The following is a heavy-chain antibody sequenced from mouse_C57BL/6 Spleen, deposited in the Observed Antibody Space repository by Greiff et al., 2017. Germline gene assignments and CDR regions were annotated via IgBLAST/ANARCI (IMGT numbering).Heavy chain of an antibody. CDR1: GYTFTSYW. Sequence: QVQLQQSGAELVKPGASVKLSCKASGYTFTSYWMHWVKQRPGQGLEWIGMIHPNSGSTNYNEKFKSKAKLTVDKSYSTAYMQLSSLTSEDSAVYCCARGDLLGGAWFADWGQGTLVTVSA. CDR3: ARGDLLGGAWFAD. J-gene: IGHJ3*01. V-gene: IGHV1-64*01. CDR2: IHPNSGST. D-gene: IGHD2-1*01.